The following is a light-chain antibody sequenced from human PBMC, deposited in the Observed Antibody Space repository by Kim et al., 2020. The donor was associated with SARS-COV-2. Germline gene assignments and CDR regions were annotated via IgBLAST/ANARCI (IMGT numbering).Light chain of an antibody. CDR3: QQSYSSFTWT. Sequence: DIQMTQSPSPLSASVGDRVTITCRASQSISSYLNWYQQKPGKAPKLLIYAASSLQSGVPSRFSGSGSGTDFTLTISSLQPEDFATYYCQQSYSSFTWTFGQGTKVDIK. V-gene: IGKV1-39*01. J-gene: IGKJ1*01. CDR1: QSISSY. CDR2: AAS.